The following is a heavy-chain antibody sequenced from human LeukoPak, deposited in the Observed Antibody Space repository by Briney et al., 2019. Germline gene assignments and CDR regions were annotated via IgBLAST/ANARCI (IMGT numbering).Heavy chain of an antibody. Sequence: GGSLRLSCAASGFTFDDYAMHWVRQAPGKGLEWVSLISGDGGSTYYADSVKGRFTISRDNSKNTLYLEMNSLRAEDTAVYYCARDYYYDSSGYWDYYFDYWGQGTLVSVSS. J-gene: IGHJ4*02. CDR1: GFTFDDYA. CDR3: ARDYYYDSSGYWDYYFDY. V-gene: IGHV3-43*02. CDR2: ISGDGGST. D-gene: IGHD3-22*01.